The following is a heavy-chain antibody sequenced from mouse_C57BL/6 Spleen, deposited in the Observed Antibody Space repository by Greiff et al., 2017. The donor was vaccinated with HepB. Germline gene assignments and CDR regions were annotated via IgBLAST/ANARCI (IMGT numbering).Heavy chain of an antibody. D-gene: IGHD1-1*01. CDR1: GFSLTSYG. CDR2: IWSGGST. Sequence: VKLQESGPGLVQPSQSLSITCTVSGFSLTSYGVHWVRQSPGKGLEWLGVIWSGGSTDYNAAFISRLSISKDNSKSQVFFKMNSLQADDTAIYYCARNGDYYGSSLMDYWGQGTSVTVSS. J-gene: IGHJ4*01. V-gene: IGHV2-2*01. CDR3: ARNGDYYGSSLMDY.